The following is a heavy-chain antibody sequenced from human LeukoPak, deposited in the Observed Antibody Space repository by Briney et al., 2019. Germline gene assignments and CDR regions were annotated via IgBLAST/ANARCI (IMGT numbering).Heavy chain of an antibody. J-gene: IGHJ6*02. V-gene: IGHV3-30*18. CDR1: GFTFSSYG. Sequence: GGSLRPSCAASGFTFSSYGMHWVRQAPGKGLEWVAVISYDGSNKYYADSVKGRFTISRDNSKNTLYLQMNSLRAEDTAVYYCAKEGRWGRVENYYYGMDVWGQGITVTVSS. CDR3: AKEGRWGRVENYYYGMDV. D-gene: IGHD3-10*01. CDR2: ISYDGSNK.